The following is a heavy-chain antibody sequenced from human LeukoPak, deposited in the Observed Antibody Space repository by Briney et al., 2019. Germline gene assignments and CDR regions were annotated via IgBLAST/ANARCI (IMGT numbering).Heavy chain of an antibody. CDR1: GGSFSSYY. V-gene: IGHV4-59*01. Sequence: SETLSLTGAVYGGSFSSYYWSWIRQPPGKGREWIGYIYYSGSTNYNPSLKSRVTISVDTSKNQFSLKLSSVTAADTAVYYCARAAEDDEYYYYHYMDVWGKGTTVTVSS. CDR3: ARAAEDDEYYYYHYMDV. D-gene: IGHD1-1*01. CDR2: IYYSGST. J-gene: IGHJ6*03.